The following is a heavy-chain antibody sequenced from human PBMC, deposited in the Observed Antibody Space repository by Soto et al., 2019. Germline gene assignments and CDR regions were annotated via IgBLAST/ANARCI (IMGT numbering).Heavy chain of an antibody. J-gene: IGHJ4*02. Sequence: GGSLRLSCTASGFTFGDYAMSWVRQAPGKGLEWVGFIRSKAYGGTTEYAASVKGRFTISRDDSKSIAYLQMNSLKTEDTAVYYCTRGMIKFGGVLVSDYQYFDYWGQGTLVTVYS. V-gene: IGHV3-49*04. D-gene: IGHD3-16*02. CDR2: IRSKAYGGTT. CDR3: TRGMIKFGGVLVSDYQYFDY. CDR1: GFTFGDYA.